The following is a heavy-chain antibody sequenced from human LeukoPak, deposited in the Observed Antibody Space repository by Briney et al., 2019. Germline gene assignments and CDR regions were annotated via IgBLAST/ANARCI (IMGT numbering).Heavy chain of an antibody. V-gene: IGHV4-59*01. D-gene: IGHD1-20*01. Sequence: PSETLSLTCTVSGGSISSYYWSWIRQPPGKGLEWIGYIYYSGSTNYNPSLKSRVTISVDTSKNQFSLKLSSVTAADTAVYYCARGPNWNDLNQNFGYWAREPWSPSPQ. CDR1: GGSISSYY. J-gene: IGHJ4*02. CDR3: ARGPNWNDLNQNFGY. CDR2: IYYSGST.